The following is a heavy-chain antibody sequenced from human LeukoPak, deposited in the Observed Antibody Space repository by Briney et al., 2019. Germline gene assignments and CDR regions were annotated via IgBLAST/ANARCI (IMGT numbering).Heavy chain of an antibody. CDR2: IYPSGST. D-gene: IGHD6-19*01. V-gene: IGHV4-4*07. J-gene: IGHJ6*02. CDR1: GGSISSYY. CDR3: ARQVYSSGWYVGNYYYYGMDV. Sequence: SETLSLTCTVSGGSISSYYWTWIRQPAGKGLEWIGRIYPSGSTNYNPSLKSRVTMSVDTSKNQFSLKLNSVTAADTAVYYCARQVYSSGWYVGNYYYYGMDVWGQGTTVTVSS.